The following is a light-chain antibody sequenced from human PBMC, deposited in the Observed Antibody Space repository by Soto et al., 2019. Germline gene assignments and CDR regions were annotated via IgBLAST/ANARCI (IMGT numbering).Light chain of an antibody. V-gene: IGKV1-33*01. J-gene: IGKJ4*01. CDR1: QDIIDY. CDR2: DAS. CDR3: QHYDNRPT. Sequence: DVQMTQSPSSLSASVGDRFTITCQASQDIIDYLNWYQQKPGKAPKLLIYDASNLETGVPSRFSGSGSGTDFTFTISSLQPEDIATYYCQHYDNRPTFGGGTKVDIK.